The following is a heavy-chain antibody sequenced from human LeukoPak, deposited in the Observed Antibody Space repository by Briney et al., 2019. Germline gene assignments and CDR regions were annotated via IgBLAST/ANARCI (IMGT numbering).Heavy chain of an antibody. CDR3: ARRGTAPALWFDP. Sequence: GGSLRLSCAASGFTFSSYSMNWVRQAPGKGLEWVSSISSSSYIYYADSVKGRFTISRDNAKNSLYLQMNSLRAEDTAVYYCARRGTAPALWFDPWGQGTLVTVSS. V-gene: IGHV3-21*04. CDR1: GFTFSSYS. D-gene: IGHD3-16*01. J-gene: IGHJ5*02. CDR2: ISSSSYI.